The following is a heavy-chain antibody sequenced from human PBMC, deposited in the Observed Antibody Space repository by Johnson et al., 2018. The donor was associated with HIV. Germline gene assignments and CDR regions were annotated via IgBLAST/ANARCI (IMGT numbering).Heavy chain of an antibody. J-gene: IGHJ3*02. CDR2: TRNKANSYIT. CDR3: ARYSGAFDI. D-gene: IGHD2-21*01. CDR1: GFTLSDYY. Sequence: VQLVESGGGFVQPGGSLRLSCAASGFTLSDYYMDWVRQAPGKGLEWVGRTRNKANSYITEYAASVKGRFSISRDNSKNTLYLQMESLRADDTAVYYCARYSGAFDIWGQGTMVTVSS. V-gene: IGHV3-72*01.